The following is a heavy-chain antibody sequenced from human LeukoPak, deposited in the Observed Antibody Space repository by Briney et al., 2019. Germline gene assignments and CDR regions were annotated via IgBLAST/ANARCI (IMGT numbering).Heavy chain of an antibody. CDR1: GASISSYS. J-gene: IGHJ5*02. CDR3: ATREASRGNYYDH. Sequence: SETLSLTCTVSGASISSYSWSWIRQPAGKGLEWIGRIYTSGSTKYNPSLSSRVTMSLDTSQKRFSLKVTSVTAADTALYYCATREASRGNYYDHWGQGTLVTVSS. V-gene: IGHV4-4*07. D-gene: IGHD3-22*01. CDR2: IYTSGST.